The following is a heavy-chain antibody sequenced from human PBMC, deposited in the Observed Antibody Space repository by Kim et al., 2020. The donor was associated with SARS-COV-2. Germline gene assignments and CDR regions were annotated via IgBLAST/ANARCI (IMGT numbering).Heavy chain of an antibody. J-gene: IGHJ4*02. Sequence: YSQKCQGRVTITKDISANAVYMDLSSLKFEDTAVYYCARDWMTTGFDNWGQGTLVTVSS. V-gene: IGHV1-3*01. D-gene: IGHD4-17*01. CDR3: ARDWMTTGFDN.